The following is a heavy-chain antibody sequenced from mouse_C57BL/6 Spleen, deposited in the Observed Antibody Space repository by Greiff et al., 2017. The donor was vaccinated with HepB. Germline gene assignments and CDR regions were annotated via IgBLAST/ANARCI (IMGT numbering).Heavy chain of an antibody. J-gene: IGHJ2*01. CDR2: ISSGGSYT. D-gene: IGHD1-1*01. V-gene: IGHV5-6*02. CDR1: GFTFSSYG. Sequence: EVKLVESGGDLVKPGGSLKLSCAASGFTFSSYGMSWVRQTPDKRLEWVATISSGGSYTYYPDSVKGRFTISRDNAKNTLYLQMSSLKSEDTAMYYCARQGTITTVGGYFDYWGQGTTLTVSS. CDR3: ARQGTITTVGGYFDY.